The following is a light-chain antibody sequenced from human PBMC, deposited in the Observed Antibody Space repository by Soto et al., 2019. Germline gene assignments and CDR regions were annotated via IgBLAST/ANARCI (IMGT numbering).Light chain of an antibody. CDR1: QDISNY. CDR2: DAS. Sequence: IQMAQSPSSLSASVGDRVTITCQASQDISNYLNWYQQKQGKAPKLLIYDASNLETGVPSRFSGSGYGTEFTLTISSLQTDDFATYYCQQYNSYSWTFGQGTKVDIK. V-gene: IGKV1-33*01. CDR3: QQYNSYSWT. J-gene: IGKJ1*01.